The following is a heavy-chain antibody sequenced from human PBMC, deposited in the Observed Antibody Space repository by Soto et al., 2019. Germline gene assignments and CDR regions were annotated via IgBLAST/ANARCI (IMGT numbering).Heavy chain of an antibody. CDR3: ARNLAAGDY. J-gene: IGHJ4*02. D-gene: IGHD6-13*01. Sequence: QVQLVQSGAEVKKPGASVKVSCKASGYTFTNSYIHWVRQAPGQGLEWMALLNPNGGSTNYAQNFQGRVTVTRGTSTSTVYIELTSLTSEDTAVYYCARNLAAGDYWGQGTLVTVSS. V-gene: IGHV1-46*01. CDR2: LNPNGGST. CDR1: GYTFTNSY.